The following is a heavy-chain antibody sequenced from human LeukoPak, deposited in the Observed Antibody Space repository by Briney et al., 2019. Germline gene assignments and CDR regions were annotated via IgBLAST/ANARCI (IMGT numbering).Heavy chain of an antibody. J-gene: IGHJ6*02. V-gene: IGHV3-9*01. CDR2: ISWNGGSI. CDR1: GFTFDDYA. CDR3: AKDVDTAMVTGGMDV. D-gene: IGHD5-18*01. Sequence: GGSLRLSCAASGFTFDDYAMHWVRQAPGKGLEWVSGISWNGGSIGYADSVKGRFTISRDNAKNSLYLQMNSLRAEDTALYYCAKDVDTAMVTGGMDVWGQGTTVTVSS.